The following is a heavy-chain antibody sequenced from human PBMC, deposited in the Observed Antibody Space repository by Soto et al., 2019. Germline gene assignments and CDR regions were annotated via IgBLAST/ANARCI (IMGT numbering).Heavy chain of an antibody. CDR2: ISSSSSYI. Sequence: GGSLRLSCAASGFTFSSYSMNWVRQAPGKGLEWVSSISSSSSYIYYADSVKGRFTISRDNAKNSLYLQMNSLRAEDTAVYYCARFDGGSWYTKTDYWGQGTLVTVSS. J-gene: IGHJ4*02. CDR3: ARFDGGSWYTKTDY. V-gene: IGHV3-21*01. CDR1: GFTFSSYS. D-gene: IGHD6-13*01.